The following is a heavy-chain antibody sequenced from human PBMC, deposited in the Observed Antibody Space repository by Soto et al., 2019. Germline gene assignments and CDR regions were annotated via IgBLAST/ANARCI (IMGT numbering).Heavy chain of an antibody. CDR3: ARDFGSSSWYGYYYYGMDV. CDR2: IYYSGST. D-gene: IGHD6-13*01. Sequence: SETLSITCTVSGGSISSYYWSWIRQPPGKGLEWIGCIYYSGSTNYNPSLKSRVTISVDTSKNQFSLKLSSVTAADTAVYYCARDFGSSSWYGYYYYGMDVWGQGTKVTVSS. V-gene: IGHV4-59*01. J-gene: IGHJ6*02. CDR1: GGSISSYY.